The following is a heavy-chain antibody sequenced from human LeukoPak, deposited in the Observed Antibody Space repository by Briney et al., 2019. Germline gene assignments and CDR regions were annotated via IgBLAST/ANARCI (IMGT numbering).Heavy chain of an antibody. J-gene: IGHJ5*02. D-gene: IGHD2-15*01. CDR2: IYTSGST. V-gene: IGHV4-4*09. CDR3: VRDGGFYYTASPNSWFDP. CDR1: GGSISSYY. Sequence: SETLSLTCTVSGGSISSYYWSWIRQPPGKGLEWIGYIYTSGSTNYNPSLKSRVTMSVDTPNNHFSLRLSSVTAADTAVYYCVRDGGFYYTASPNSWFDPWGQGTLVTVSS.